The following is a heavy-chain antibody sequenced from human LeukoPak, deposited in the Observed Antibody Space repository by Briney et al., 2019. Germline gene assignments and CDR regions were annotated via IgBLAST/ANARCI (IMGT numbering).Heavy chain of an antibody. J-gene: IGHJ2*01. Sequence: PSQTLSLTCTVSGGSISSGSYYWSWIRQPAGKGLEWIGRIYTSGSTNYNPSLKSRVTISVDTSKNQFSLKLSSVTAADTAVYYCARDLLQEVADMVEMATTIGGTTGWYFDLWGRGTLVTVSS. CDR3: ARDLLQEVADMVEMATTIGGTTGWYFDL. V-gene: IGHV4-61*02. D-gene: IGHD5-24*01. CDR1: GGSISSGSYY. CDR2: IYTSGST.